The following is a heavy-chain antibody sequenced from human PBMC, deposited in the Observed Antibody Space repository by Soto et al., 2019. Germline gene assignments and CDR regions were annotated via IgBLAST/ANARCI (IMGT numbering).Heavy chain of an antibody. J-gene: IGHJ4*02. CDR2: VNWSGGST. CDR3: VRGASLNFDY. V-gene: IGHV3-20*04. D-gene: IGHD1-26*01. CDR1: ESTFDDHA. Sequence: GGSRELSCAASESTFDDHAISWPRQAPGKGLEWVSGVNWSGGSTGYADSVKGRFTISRDNAKNSLYLQMNSLRAEDTAFYYCVRGASLNFDYWGQGTLVTVS.